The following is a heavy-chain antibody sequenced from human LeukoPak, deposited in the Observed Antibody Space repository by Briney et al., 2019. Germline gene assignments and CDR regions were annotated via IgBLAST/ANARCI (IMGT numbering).Heavy chain of an antibody. J-gene: IGHJ4*02. Sequence: SQTLSLTCTVSGGSISSYYWSWIRQPPGKGLEWIGYIFYSGSTNYNPSLKSRVTISVDTSKSQFSLNLSSVTAADTAVYYCAREKSSGWYGVDFDYWGQGTLVTVSS. V-gene: IGHV4-59*01. CDR2: IFYSGST. CDR3: AREKSSGWYGVDFDY. CDR1: GGSISSYY. D-gene: IGHD6-19*01.